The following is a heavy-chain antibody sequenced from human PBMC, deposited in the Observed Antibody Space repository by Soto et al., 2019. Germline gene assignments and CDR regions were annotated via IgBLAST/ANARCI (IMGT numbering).Heavy chain of an antibody. CDR1: GFTFSSYG. CDR3: AKDDDLPLAHYYYGMDV. V-gene: IGHV3-30*18. Sequence: PGGSLRLSCAASGFTFSSYGMHWVRQAPGKGLEWVAVISYDGSNKYYADSVKGRFTISRDNSKNTLYLQMNSLRAEDTAVYYCAKDDDLPLAHYYYGMDVWGQGTTVTVSS. J-gene: IGHJ6*02. CDR2: ISYDGSNK. D-gene: IGHD3-3*01.